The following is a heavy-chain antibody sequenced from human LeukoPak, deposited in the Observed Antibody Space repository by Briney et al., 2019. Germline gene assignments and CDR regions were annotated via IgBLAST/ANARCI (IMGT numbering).Heavy chain of an antibody. CDR2: ISGSGGST. Sequence: GGSLRLSCAASGFTFSSYAMSWVRQAPGKGLESVSAISGSGGSTYYADSVQGRFTISRDNSKNTLYLQMNSLRAEDTAVYYCAKKSVWFGELGGQGTLVTVSS. V-gene: IGHV3-23*01. D-gene: IGHD3-10*01. CDR3: AKKSVWFGEL. CDR1: GFTFSSYA. J-gene: IGHJ4*02.